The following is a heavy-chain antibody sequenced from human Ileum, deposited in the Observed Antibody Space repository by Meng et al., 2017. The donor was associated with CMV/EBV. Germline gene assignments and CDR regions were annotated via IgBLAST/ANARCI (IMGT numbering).Heavy chain of an antibody. D-gene: IGHD2-2*02. CDR3: AKRSCSSTSCYIAY. J-gene: IGHJ4*02. CDR1: GFTFSSYD. CDR2: ISGSGGST. V-gene: IGHV3-23*01. Sequence: GGSLRLSCAASGFTFSSYDMSWVRQAPGKGLEWVSAISGSGGSTYYADSVKGRFTISRDNSKNTLYLQMNSLRAEDTAVYYCAKRSCSSTSCYIAYWGQGTLVTVSS.